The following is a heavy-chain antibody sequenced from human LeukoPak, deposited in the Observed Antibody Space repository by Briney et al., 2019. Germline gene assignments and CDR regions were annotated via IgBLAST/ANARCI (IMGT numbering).Heavy chain of an antibody. J-gene: IGHJ4*02. CDR1: GGSISSYY. D-gene: IGHD2-2*02. CDR3: ANGVVPAAIYY. Sequence: PSETLPLTCTVSGGSISSYYWSWIRQPPGKGLEWIGYIYYSGSTNYNPSLKSRVTISVDTSKNQFSLKLSSVTAADTAVYYCANGVVPAAIYYWGQGTLVTVSS. CDR2: IYYSGST. V-gene: IGHV4-59*08.